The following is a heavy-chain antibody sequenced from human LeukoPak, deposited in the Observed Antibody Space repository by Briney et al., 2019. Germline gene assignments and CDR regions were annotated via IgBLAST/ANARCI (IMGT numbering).Heavy chain of an antibody. CDR2: IYYSGST. J-gene: IGHJ4*02. V-gene: IGHV4-39*01. D-gene: IGHD2-21*02. CDR3: ARNPMPAHCGGDCYTNFDY. CDR1: GGSTSGTSYY. Sequence: PSETLSLTCTVSGGSTSGTSYYWGWIRQPPGKGLEWIGSIYYSGSTHYNPSLKSRVTISVDTYKNQFSLKLSSVTAADTAVYYCARNPMPAHCGGDCYTNFDYWGQGTLVTVSS.